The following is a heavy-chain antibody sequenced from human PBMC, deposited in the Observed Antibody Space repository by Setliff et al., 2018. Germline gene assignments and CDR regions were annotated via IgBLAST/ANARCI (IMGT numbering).Heavy chain of an antibody. CDR3: AHTSRVDHSGHYHFAS. D-gene: IGHD2-21*02. CDR2: IFWDDDK. Sequence: ESGPTLVNPTQTLTLTCTVSGFSLSTSGVGVGWIRQPPGKALEWLAMIFWDDDKRYSPSLKNRLTITKDSLKRQVVLTMTNVDPVDTGTYYCAHTSRVDHSGHYHFASWGQGPLVTVSS. J-gene: IGHJ4*02. V-gene: IGHV2-5*02. CDR1: GFSLSTSGVG.